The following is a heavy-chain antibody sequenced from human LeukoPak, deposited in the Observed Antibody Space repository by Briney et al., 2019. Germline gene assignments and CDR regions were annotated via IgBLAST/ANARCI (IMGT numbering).Heavy chain of an antibody. V-gene: IGHV1-69*13. Sequence: SVKVSCKASGYSFTSYYMHWVRQAPGQGLEWMGGIVPVFGPADYAQKFQDRVTITADESTYTAYMELTSLRSEDTAVYYCARWDAHYYEGDNWFDPWGQGTLVTVSS. CDR1: GYSFTSYY. CDR2: IVPVFGPA. D-gene: IGHD3-22*01. J-gene: IGHJ5*02. CDR3: ARWDAHYYEGDNWFDP.